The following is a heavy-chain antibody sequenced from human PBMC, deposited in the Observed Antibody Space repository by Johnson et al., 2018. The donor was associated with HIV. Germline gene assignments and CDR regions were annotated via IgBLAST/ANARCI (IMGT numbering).Heavy chain of an antibody. D-gene: IGHD5-12*01. J-gene: IGHJ3*02. CDR3: AREWLPSRGGAFDI. V-gene: IGHV3-66*01. CDR2: IYSGGST. CDR1: GFTFSSYA. Sequence: VQLVESGGGLVKPGGSLRLSCAASGFTFSSYAMSWVRQAPGKGLEWVSVIYSGGSTYYADSVKGRFTISRDNSKNTLYVQMNSLRVEDTALYYCAREWLPSRGGAFDIWGQGTMVTVSS.